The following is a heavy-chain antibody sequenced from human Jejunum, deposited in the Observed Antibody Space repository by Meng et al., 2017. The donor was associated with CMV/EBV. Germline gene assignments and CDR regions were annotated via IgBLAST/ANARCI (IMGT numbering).Heavy chain of an antibody. CDR2: ISNDGSKT. D-gene: IGHD2-8*01. Sequence: QVQRVGAGGGVGQPGRSLRLSCEASGFIFSYYAMHWVRQAPGKGLEWVAVISNDGSKTYFADSVKDRFTISRDNSKETLFLQMNSLRPEDTAVYYCARELASWCYFDSWGQGTLVTVSS. CDR1: GFIFSYYA. J-gene: IGHJ4*02. CDR3: ARELASWCYFDS. V-gene: IGHV3-30-3*01.